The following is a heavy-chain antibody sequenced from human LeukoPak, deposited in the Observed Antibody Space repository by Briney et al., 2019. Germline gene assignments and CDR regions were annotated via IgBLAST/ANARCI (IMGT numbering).Heavy chain of an antibody. CDR1: GFTFSSYG. Sequence: PGGSLRLSCAASGFTFSSYGMSWVRQAPGKGLEWVSGINWNGGSTGYADSVKGRFTIARDNAKNSLYLQMNSLRAEDTALYYCAREKPFYDSSGYYYPIAFDYWGQGTLVTVSS. V-gene: IGHV3-20*04. D-gene: IGHD3-22*01. CDR2: INWNGGST. CDR3: AREKPFYDSSGYYYPIAFDY. J-gene: IGHJ4*02.